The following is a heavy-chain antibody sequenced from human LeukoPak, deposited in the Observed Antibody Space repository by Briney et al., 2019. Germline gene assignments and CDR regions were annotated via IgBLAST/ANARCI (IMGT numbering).Heavy chain of an antibody. CDR1: GGSISSYF. CDR3: AGHSWGLDP. CDR2: VNHSGST. Sequence: SETLSLTCTVSGGSISSYFWSWIRQPPGKGLEWIGEVNHSGSTNYNPSLKSRVIISVDTSRNQFSLKLSSVTAADTAVYYCAGHSWGLDPWGQGTLVTVSS. V-gene: IGHV4-34*01. D-gene: IGHD4-23*01. J-gene: IGHJ5*02.